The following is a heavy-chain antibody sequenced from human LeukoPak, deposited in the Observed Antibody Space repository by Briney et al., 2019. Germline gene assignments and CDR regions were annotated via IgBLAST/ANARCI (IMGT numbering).Heavy chain of an antibody. V-gene: IGHV1-2*02. J-gene: IGHJ4*02. D-gene: IGHD5-18*01. Sequence: SVKVLCKACIYTFTGYYMLGVRHASATGRVERRWINRHSCGTKHTQIFQDRLTMTRDTSISTAYMEVRRLSSDHTAVFLCARDWGYSLDYWGQGTLVTVSS. CDR2: INRHSCGT. CDR1: IYTFTGYY. CDR3: ARDWGYSLDY.